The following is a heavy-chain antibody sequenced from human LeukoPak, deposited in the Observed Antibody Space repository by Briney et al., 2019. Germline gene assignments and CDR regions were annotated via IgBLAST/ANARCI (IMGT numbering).Heavy chain of an antibody. J-gene: IGHJ3*02. V-gene: IGHV3-21*01. CDR2: ISSSSSYI. CDR3: ASGVGAVDAFDI. CDR1: GFTFSSYS. Sequence: GGSLRLSCAASGFTFSSYSMNRVRQAPGKGLEWVSSISSSSSYIYYADSVKGRFTIPRDNAKNSLYLQMNSLRAEDTAVYYCASGVGAVDAFDIWGQGTMVTVSS. D-gene: IGHD1-26*01.